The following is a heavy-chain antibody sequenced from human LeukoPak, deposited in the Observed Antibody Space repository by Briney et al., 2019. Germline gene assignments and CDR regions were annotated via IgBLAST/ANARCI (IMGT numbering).Heavy chain of an antibody. Sequence: SETLSLTCAVYGGSFSGYYWSWIRQPPGKGLEWIGEINHSGSTNYNPSLKSRVTISVDTSKNQFSLKLSSVTAADTAVYYCASSGYWHSGAFDIWGQGTMVTVSS. CDR1: GGSFSGYY. V-gene: IGHV4-34*01. D-gene: IGHD3-22*01. J-gene: IGHJ3*02. CDR2: INHSGST. CDR3: ASSGYWHSGAFDI.